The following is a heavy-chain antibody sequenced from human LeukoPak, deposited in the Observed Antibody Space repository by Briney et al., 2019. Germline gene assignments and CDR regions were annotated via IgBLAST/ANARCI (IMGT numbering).Heavy chain of an antibody. D-gene: IGHD5-24*01. CDR1: GFTFSNSW. CDR2: INPDGSEE. CDR3: ARHVNYNRCDY. Sequence: GGSLRLSCAASGFTFSNSWMAWVRQAPGKGLEWVANINPDGSEEYYSDSMNGRFSISRDNAKNSVYLQMNSLGAEDTAVYYCARHVNYNRCDYWGQGTLVTVSS. V-gene: IGHV3-7*01. J-gene: IGHJ4*02.